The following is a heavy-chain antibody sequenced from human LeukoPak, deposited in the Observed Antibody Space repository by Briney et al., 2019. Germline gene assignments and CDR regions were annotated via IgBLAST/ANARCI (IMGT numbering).Heavy chain of an antibody. Sequence: GGSLRLSCAASGFTFSSYGMHWVRQAPGKGLEWVAVISYDGSDKYYADSVKGRFTISRDNSKNTLYLQVNSLRAEDTAVYYCAKLSGALQLWGAFDFWGQGTIVSVSS. CDR2: ISYDGSDK. V-gene: IGHV3-30*18. CDR3: AKLSGALQLWGAFDF. CDR1: GFTFSSYG. D-gene: IGHD5-18*01. J-gene: IGHJ3*01.